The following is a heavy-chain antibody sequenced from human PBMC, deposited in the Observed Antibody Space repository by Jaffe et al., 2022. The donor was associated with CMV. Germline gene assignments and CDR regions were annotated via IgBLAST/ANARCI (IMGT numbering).Heavy chain of an antibody. CDR2: INPNSGGT. CDR1: GYTFTGYY. CDR3: ARDSSGWYDGANWFDP. Sequence: QVQLVQSGAEVKKPGASVKVSCKASGYTFTGYYMHWVRQAPGQGLEWMGWINPNSGGTNYAQKFQGWVTMTRDTSISTAYMELSRLRSDDTAVYYCARDSSGWYDGANWFDPWGQGTLVTVSS. J-gene: IGHJ5*02. V-gene: IGHV1-2*04. D-gene: IGHD6-19*01.